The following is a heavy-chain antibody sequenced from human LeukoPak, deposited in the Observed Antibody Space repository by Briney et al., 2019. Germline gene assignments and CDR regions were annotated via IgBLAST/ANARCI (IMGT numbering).Heavy chain of an antibody. CDR3: ARRGVRWLQLYYFDY. D-gene: IGHD5-24*01. Sequence: PSETLSLTCAVYGGSFSGYYWSWIRQPPGKGLEWIGEINHSGSTNYNPSLKGRVTISVDTSKNQFSLKLSSVTAADTAVYYCARRGVRWLQLYYFDYWGQGTLVTVSS. V-gene: IGHV4-34*01. CDR2: INHSGST. CDR1: GGSFSGYY. J-gene: IGHJ4*02.